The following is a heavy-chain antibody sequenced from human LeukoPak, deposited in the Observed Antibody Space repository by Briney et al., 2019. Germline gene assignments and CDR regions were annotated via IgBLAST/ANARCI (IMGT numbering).Heavy chain of an antibody. V-gene: IGHV3-30*18. J-gene: IGHJ5*02. CDR3: AKGLLRGNWFDP. D-gene: IGHD4-17*01. Sequence: GRSLRLSCAASGFTLSSYGMHWVRQAPGKGLEWVAVISYDGSNKYYADSVKGRFTISRDNSKNTLYLQMNSLRAEDTAVYYCAKGLLRGNWFDPWGQGTLVTVSS. CDR2: ISYDGSNK. CDR1: GFTLSSYG.